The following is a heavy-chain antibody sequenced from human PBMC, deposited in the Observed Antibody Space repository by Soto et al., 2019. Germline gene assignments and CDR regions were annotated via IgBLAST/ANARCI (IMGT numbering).Heavy chain of an antibody. J-gene: IGHJ6*02. CDR3: ARAYYDFWSGYSYYYGMDV. Sequence: GSLRLSCAASGFTFSSYSMNWVRQAPGKGLEWVSYISSSSSTIYYADSVKGRFTISRDNAKNSLYLQMNSLRDEDTAVYYCARAYYDFWSGYSYYYGMDVWGQGTTVTVSS. CDR2: ISSSSSTI. V-gene: IGHV3-48*02. D-gene: IGHD3-3*01. CDR1: GFTFSSYS.